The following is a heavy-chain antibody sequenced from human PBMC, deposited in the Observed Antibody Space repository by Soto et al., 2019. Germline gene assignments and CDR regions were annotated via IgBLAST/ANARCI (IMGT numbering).Heavy chain of an antibody. J-gene: IGHJ4*02. Sequence: PSETLSLTCSVSADSFSKYYWTWIRQPPGEGLEWIGYIYFNGNTNYNPSLEGRVTISIDTSKKQFSLNLSSVTAADTAVYYCASVTFGGVVLAHWGQGTLVTVS. CDR3: ASVTFGGVVLAH. V-gene: IGHV4-59*01. D-gene: IGHD3-16*01. CDR1: ADSFSKYY. CDR2: IYFNGNT.